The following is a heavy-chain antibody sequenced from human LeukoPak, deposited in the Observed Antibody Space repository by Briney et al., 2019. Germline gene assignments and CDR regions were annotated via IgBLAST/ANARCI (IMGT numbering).Heavy chain of an antibody. D-gene: IGHD3-10*01. CDR3: ARAGEYYYGSGSYSYMDV. CDR1: GFTVSSNY. Sequence: GGSLRLSCAASGFTVSSNYMSWVRQAPGKGLEWVSVIYSGGSTYYADSVKGRFTISRDNSKNTLYLQMNSLRAEDTAVYYCARAGEYYYGSGSYSYMDVWGKGTTVTISS. CDR2: IYSGGST. J-gene: IGHJ6*03. V-gene: IGHV3-66*01.